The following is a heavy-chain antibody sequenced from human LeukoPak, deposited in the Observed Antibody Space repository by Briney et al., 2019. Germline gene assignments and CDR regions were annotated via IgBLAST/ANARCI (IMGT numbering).Heavy chain of an antibody. CDR2: INPNSGGT. CDR1: GYTFTAYY. J-gene: IGHJ6*02. Sequence: ASVKVSCKTSGYTFTAYYMHWVRQAPGQGLEWMGWINPNSGGTNYAQKFQGRVTMTRDTSINTAYMDLSSLRSDDTAVYYCARDQTLVGATPKHYFGMDVWGQGATVTVSS. D-gene: IGHD1-26*01. CDR3: ARDQTLVGATPKHYFGMDV. V-gene: IGHV1-2*02.